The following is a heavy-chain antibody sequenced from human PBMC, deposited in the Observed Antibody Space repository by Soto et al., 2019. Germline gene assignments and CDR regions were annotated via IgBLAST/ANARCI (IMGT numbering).Heavy chain of an antibody. CDR1: GYTFTSYG. Sequence: ASVKVSCKASGYTFTSYGISRVRRAPGQGLEWMGWISAYNGNTNYAQKLQGRVTMTTDTSTSTAYMELRSLRSDDTAVYYCARNYEENDAFDIWGQGTMVTVSS. D-gene: IGHD3-16*01. CDR2: ISAYNGNT. J-gene: IGHJ3*02. V-gene: IGHV1-18*04. CDR3: ARNYEENDAFDI.